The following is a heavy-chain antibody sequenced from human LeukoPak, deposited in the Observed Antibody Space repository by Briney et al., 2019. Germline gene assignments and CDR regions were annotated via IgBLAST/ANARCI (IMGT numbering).Heavy chain of an antibody. CDR3: AKDQYSSGWYFDY. CDR1: GFTFSSYA. Sequence: GGSLRLSCAVSGFTFSSYAMSWVRQAPGKGLEWVSAISAGGTSTYYADSVRGRFTISRDNSKNTLYLQMNSLRVEDTAIYYCAKDQYSSGWYFDYWGQGTLVTVSS. J-gene: IGHJ4*02. CDR2: ISAGGTST. D-gene: IGHD6-19*01. V-gene: IGHV3-23*01.